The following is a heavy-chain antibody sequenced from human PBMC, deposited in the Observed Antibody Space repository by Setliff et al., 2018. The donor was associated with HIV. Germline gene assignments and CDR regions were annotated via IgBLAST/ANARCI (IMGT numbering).Heavy chain of an antibody. J-gene: IGHJ4*02. CDR2: LYNDGRS. Sequence: GESLTISCEASGFIVRGNYMSWVRQAPGKGLEWVSILYNDGRSYYADSVKGRFTVSRDNSKNTLYLQMNSLRAEDTAVYYCAGAVVVGGTLGYWGQGTLVTVSS. CDR1: GFIVRGNY. V-gene: IGHV3-53*01. D-gene: IGHD2-2*01. CDR3: AGAVVVGGTLGY.